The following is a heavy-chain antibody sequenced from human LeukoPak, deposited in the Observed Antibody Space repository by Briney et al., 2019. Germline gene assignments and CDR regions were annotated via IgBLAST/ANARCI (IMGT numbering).Heavy chain of an antibody. Sequence: SVKVSCKASGGTFSSYAISWVRQAPGQGLEWMGGIIPIFGTANYAQKFQGRVTITADKSTSTAYMELSSLRSEDTVVYYCARELQLTIVSGSRWFDPWGQGTLVTVSS. D-gene: IGHD3-10*01. V-gene: IGHV1-69*06. J-gene: IGHJ5*02. CDR2: IIPIFGTA. CDR3: ARELQLTIVSGSRWFDP. CDR1: GGTFSSYA.